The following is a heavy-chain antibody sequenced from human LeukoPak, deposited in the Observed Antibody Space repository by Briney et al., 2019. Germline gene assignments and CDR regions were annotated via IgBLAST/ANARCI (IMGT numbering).Heavy chain of an antibody. Sequence: PSENLSLTCAMYGGSFSGYYWSWIRQPPGRGLEWIGEINHSGSTNYNPSLKSRVTMSVDTSKSQFSLKVNSVTAADTAVYYCATNPYGTVTTGGWYFDLWGRGTLVTVSS. CDR2: INHSGST. D-gene: IGHD4-17*01. V-gene: IGHV4-34*10. J-gene: IGHJ2*01. CDR1: GGSFSGYY. CDR3: ATNPYGTVTTGGWYFDL.